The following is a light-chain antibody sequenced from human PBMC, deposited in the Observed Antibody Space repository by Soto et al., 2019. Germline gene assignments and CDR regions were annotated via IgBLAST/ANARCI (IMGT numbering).Light chain of an antibody. CDR3: QSYDSSLSGYV. Sequence: QSVLTQPPSVSGAPGRRSTFPAPGTGPKTGAGYDVHWYQQLPGTAPKLLIYGNSNRPSGVPDRFSGSKSGTSASLAITGLQAEDEADYYCQSYDSSLSGYVFGTGTKLTVL. CDR1: GPKTGAGYD. V-gene: IGLV1-40*01. J-gene: IGLJ1*01. CDR2: GNS.